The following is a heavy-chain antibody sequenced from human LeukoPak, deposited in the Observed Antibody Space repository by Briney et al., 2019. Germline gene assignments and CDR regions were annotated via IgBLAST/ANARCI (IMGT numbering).Heavy chain of an antibody. Sequence: GGSLRLSCAAAGFTFSSYAMHWVRQAPGKGLEWVAVISYDGSNKYYADSVKGRFTISRDNSKNTLYLQMNSLRAEDTAVYYCARDKAAAAGTPLDYWGQGTLVTVSS. CDR1: GFTFSSYA. CDR3: ARDKAAAAGTPLDY. V-gene: IGHV3-30*04. D-gene: IGHD6-13*01. CDR2: ISYDGSNK. J-gene: IGHJ4*02.